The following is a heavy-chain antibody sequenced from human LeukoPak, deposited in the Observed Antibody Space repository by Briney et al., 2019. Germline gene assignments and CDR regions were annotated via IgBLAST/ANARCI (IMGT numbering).Heavy chain of an antibody. CDR1: GGSISSYY. Sequence: SETLSLTCTVSGGSISSYYWSWIRQPPGKGLEWIGSIYYSGSTNSNPSLESRVTISVDTSKKQFSLKVTSVTAADTAVYYCARGYSYERGFFDYWGQGTLVTVSS. CDR2: IYYSGST. J-gene: IGHJ4*02. CDR3: ARGYSYERGFFDY. D-gene: IGHD5-18*01. V-gene: IGHV4-59*01.